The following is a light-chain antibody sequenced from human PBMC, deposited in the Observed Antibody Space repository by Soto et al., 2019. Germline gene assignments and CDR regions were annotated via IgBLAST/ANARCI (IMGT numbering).Light chain of an antibody. CDR2: DVN. CDR3: SSYTNSGTVV. CDR1: SSDIGGYNY. Sequence: QSALTQPASVSGSPGQSITISCTGTSSDIGGYNYVSWYQQHPCKAPKLMIYDVNIRPSGLSNRFSGSKSGNTASLTISGLQAEDESDYYCSSYTNSGTVVFGGGTQLTVL. J-gene: IGLJ2*01. V-gene: IGLV2-14*01.